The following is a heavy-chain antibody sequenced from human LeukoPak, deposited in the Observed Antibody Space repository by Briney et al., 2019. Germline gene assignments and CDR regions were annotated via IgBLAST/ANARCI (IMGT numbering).Heavy chain of an antibody. D-gene: IGHD2-21*01. CDR1: GGSISSGGYY. Sequence: SQTLSLTCTVSGGSISSGGYYWSWIRQHPGKGLEWIGSISYGGSTNYSPSLESRVTISVDTSKNQFSLRLSSVTAADTAVYYCARQALWFFDHWGQGTLVTVSS. V-gene: IGHV4-30-2*03. J-gene: IGHJ4*02. CDR3: ARQALWFFDH. CDR2: ISYGGST.